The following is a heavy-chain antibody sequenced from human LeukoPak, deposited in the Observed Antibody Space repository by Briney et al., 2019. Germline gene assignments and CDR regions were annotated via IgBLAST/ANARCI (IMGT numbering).Heavy chain of an antibody. CDR1: GGSISSYY. Sequence: SETLSLTCTVSGGSISSYYWSWIRQPPGKGLEWIGYIYYSGSTDYNPSLKSRVTISVDTSKNQFSLKLSSVTAADTAVYYCAREASSRAFDIWGQGTMVTVSS. CDR2: IYYSGST. J-gene: IGHJ3*02. V-gene: IGHV4-59*12. D-gene: IGHD2-2*01. CDR3: AREASSRAFDI.